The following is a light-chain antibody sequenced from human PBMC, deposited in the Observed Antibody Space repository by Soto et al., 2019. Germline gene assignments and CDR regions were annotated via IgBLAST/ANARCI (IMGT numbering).Light chain of an antibody. J-gene: IGLJ1*01. CDR2: TNN. CDR1: SSSIGRNS. Sequence: QSVLTQPPSASGTPGQRVTISCSGSSSSIGRNSVNWYQQLPRTAPKVLIYTNNQRPSGVPDRFSGSKSGTSASLAISGLQSEDDADYYCAAWNGSLNVYVFGTGTK. V-gene: IGLV1-44*01. CDR3: AAWNGSLNVYV.